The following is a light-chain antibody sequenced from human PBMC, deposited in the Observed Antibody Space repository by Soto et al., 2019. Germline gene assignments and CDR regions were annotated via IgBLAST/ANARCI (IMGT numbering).Light chain of an antibody. J-gene: IGKJ1*01. CDR1: QGISSN. V-gene: IGKV3-15*01. CDR2: DAT. CDR3: QQFDKWPPST. Sequence: EIVMTQSPATLSVSPGERATLSCRASQGISSNNLAWYQQKPGQAPRLLIYDATTRATGIPGRFSGSGSGTEFTLTISSLQSEDFAVYYCQQFDKWPPSTFGQGTKVDIK.